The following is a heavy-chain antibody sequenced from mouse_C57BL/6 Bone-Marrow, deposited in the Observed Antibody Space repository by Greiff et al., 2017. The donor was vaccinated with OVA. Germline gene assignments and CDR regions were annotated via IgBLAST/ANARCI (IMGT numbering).Heavy chain of an antibody. CDR1: GFTFSSYG. D-gene: IGHD4-1*01. Sequence: EVQLVESGGDLVKPGGSLKLSCAASGFTFSSYGMSWVRQTPDKRLEWVATISSGGSYTYYPDSVKGRFTISRDNAKNTLYLQMSSLKSEDTAMYYCARHPNWRFAYWGQGTLVTVSA. J-gene: IGHJ3*01. CDR2: ISSGGSYT. CDR3: ARHPNWRFAY. V-gene: IGHV5-6*01.